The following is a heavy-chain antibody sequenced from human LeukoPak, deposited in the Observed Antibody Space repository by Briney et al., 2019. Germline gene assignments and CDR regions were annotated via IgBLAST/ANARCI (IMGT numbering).Heavy chain of an antibody. Sequence: GESLKISCKASGYSFTYYWIAWVRQMPGKGLEWMGIIYPGDSDTRYSPSFQGQVTISADKSISTTYLQWSSLKASDSAVYYCASPSLDNSGYYSDYWGQGTLVTVSS. V-gene: IGHV5-51*01. J-gene: IGHJ4*02. CDR1: GYSFTYYW. CDR2: IYPGDSDT. CDR3: ASPSLDNSGYYSDY. D-gene: IGHD3-22*01.